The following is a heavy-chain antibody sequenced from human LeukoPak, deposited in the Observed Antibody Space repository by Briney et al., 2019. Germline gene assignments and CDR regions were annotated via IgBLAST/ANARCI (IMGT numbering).Heavy chain of an antibody. Sequence: VDSVKGRFTISRDNSTNTLYLQMNSLRAEDTAVYFCARQTYYYGSGTYYYYFDYWGQGTLVTVSS. CDR3: ARQTYYYGSGTYYYYFDY. D-gene: IGHD3-10*01. V-gene: IGHV3-33*01. J-gene: IGHJ4*02.